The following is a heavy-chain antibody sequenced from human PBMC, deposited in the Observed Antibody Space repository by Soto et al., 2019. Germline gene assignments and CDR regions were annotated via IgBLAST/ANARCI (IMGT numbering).Heavy chain of an antibody. CDR3: ARVRSTVAAIFEY. CDR1: GFSFSDYY. CDR2: ITSSSSYT. V-gene: IGHV3-11*06. Sequence: QVQLVESGGGLVEPGGSLRLSCAASGFSFSDYYMTWIRQAPGKGLEWVSYITSSSSYTNYADSVKDRFTISRDNDKNSLFLQMNSLRAEDTAVYYCARVRSTVAAIFEYWGQGTLVTVSS. D-gene: IGHD6-13*01. J-gene: IGHJ4*02.